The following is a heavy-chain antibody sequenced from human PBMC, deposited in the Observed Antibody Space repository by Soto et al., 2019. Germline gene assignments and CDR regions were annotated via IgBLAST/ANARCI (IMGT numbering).Heavy chain of an antibody. V-gene: IGHV3-23*01. J-gene: IGHJ4*02. D-gene: IGHD2-15*01. Sequence: GGSLRLSCAASGFTFSSYAMHWVRQAPGKGLEWVSPIRCGGSSTYYADSVKGRFTISRDNSKNTLYLQMNSLRAEDTAVYYCAETLEALGYCSGGSCYDFDYWGQGTLVTVSS. CDR2: IRCGGSST. CDR3: AETLEALGYCSGGSCYDFDY. CDR1: GFTFSSYA.